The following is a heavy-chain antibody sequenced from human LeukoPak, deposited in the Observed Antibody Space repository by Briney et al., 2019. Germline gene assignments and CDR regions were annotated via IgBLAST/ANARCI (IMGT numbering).Heavy chain of an antibody. Sequence: GESLRLSCVASGFTFTDHPMNWVRQAPGKGLEWISYIGGDGIAFYADSVKGRFTISRDNAKNSLFLQLNSLRVEDTAVYFCARDRRPAQYRGLDVWGRGTTVTVSS. CDR2: IGGDGIAF. D-gene: IGHD2-2*02. J-gene: IGHJ6*02. CDR1: GFTFTDHP. V-gene: IGHV3-11*01. CDR3: ARDRRPAQYRGLDV.